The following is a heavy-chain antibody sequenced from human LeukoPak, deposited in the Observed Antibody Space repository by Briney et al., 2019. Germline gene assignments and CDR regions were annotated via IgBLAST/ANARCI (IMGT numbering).Heavy chain of an antibody. Sequence: GGSLRLSCAASGFTFSSHSLDWVRQAPGNGLEWLSYITSSGIIMYNVDSVKGRFTISRDSAKNSLYLQMNSLRAEDTAVYYSARDRGSYLPFDYWGPRTLVTVSS. D-gene: IGHD1-26*01. V-gene: IGHV3-48*04. CDR3: ARDRGSYLPFDY. CDR1: GFTFSSHS. CDR2: ITSSGIIM. J-gene: IGHJ4*02.